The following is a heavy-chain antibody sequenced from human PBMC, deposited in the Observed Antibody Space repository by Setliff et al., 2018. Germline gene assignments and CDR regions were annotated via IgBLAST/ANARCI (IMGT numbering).Heavy chain of an antibody. CDR1: DGSFSDYY. Sequence: SETLSLTCVVYDGSFSDYYWSWIRQPPGKGLEWIGEIRHYGSTKYKSSLKSRVTISVDTPKNQFSLKLNSVTAADTAVYYCARRWNFGPYGSGIHDGFDMWGEGTMVTVSS. CDR3: ARRWNFGPYGSGIHDGFDM. CDR2: IRHYGST. V-gene: IGHV4-34*01. D-gene: IGHD3-10*01. J-gene: IGHJ3*02.